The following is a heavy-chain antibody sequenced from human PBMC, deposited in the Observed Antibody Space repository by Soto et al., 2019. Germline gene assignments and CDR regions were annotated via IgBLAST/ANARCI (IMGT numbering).Heavy chain of an antibody. CDR3: AADASGPISAFDY. Sequence: VKVSCKASGFTFTSSAVQWVRQARGQRLEWIGWIVVGSGNTNYAQKFQERVAITRDMSTSTAYMELSSLRSEDTAVYYCAADASGPISAFDYWGPGTLVNVSS. CDR2: IVVGSGNT. J-gene: IGHJ4*02. D-gene: IGHD2-8*02. CDR1: GFTFTSSA. V-gene: IGHV1-58*01.